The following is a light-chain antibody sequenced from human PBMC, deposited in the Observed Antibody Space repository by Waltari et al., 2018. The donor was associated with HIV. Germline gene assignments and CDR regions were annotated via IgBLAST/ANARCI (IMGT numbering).Light chain of an antibody. CDR3: SSYAGSNNSL. J-gene: IGLJ2*01. V-gene: IGLV2-8*01. CDR1: SSDVGGYNY. Sequence: QSALTQPPSASGSPGQSVTISCTGNSSDVGGYNYVSWYQQHPGKAPKLMIYEVTKRPSGVPDRFSGSKSGNTASLTVSGLQAEDEADYYCSSYAGSNNSLFGGGTKLTVL. CDR2: EVT.